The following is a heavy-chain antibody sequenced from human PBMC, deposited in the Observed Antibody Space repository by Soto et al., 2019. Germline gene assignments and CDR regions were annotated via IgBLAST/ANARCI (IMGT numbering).Heavy chain of an antibody. Sequence: SETRSLTCTVSGGSIADNNYFGVGFRQPPGKGLEWIGSAAYSGGTYKNPSLKSRVTVSVDTSKNQFSLKLTSVTAADTAVYYCAKVVVGATSHSDFDSWGQGTLVTVSS. CDR1: GGSIADNNYF. CDR3: AKVVVGATSHSDFDS. D-gene: IGHD2-15*01. J-gene: IGHJ4*02. CDR2: AAYSGGT. V-gene: IGHV4-39*01.